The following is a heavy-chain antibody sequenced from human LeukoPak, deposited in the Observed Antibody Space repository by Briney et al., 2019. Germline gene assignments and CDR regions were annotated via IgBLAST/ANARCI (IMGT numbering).Heavy chain of an antibody. CDR3: AKDGDYGGNDGMDV. D-gene: IGHD4-23*01. CDR2: ISYDGSNK. Sequence: PGGSLTLSCAASGFTFSSYGMHWVRQAPGKGLEWVAVISYDGSNKYYADSVKGGFTIFRDNSKNTLYLQMNSLRAEDTAVYYCAKDGDYGGNDGMDVWGQGTTVTVSS. J-gene: IGHJ6*02. CDR1: GFTFSSYG. V-gene: IGHV3-30*18.